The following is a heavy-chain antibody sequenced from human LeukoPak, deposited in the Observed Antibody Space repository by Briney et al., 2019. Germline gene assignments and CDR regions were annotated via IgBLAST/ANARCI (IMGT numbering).Heavy chain of an antibody. D-gene: IGHD5-18*01. J-gene: IGHJ6*02. CDR1: GGSFSGHY. V-gene: IGHV4-34*01. CDR2: INHSGST. CDR3: ARVLTTMDQGDYYGMDV. Sequence: NTSETLSLTGAVYGGSFSGHYWSWIRQPPGKGLEWIGEINHSGSTNYNPSLKSRVTISIDTSKNQFSLNLSSVTAADTAVYYCARVLTTMDQGDYYGMDVWGQGTTVTVSS.